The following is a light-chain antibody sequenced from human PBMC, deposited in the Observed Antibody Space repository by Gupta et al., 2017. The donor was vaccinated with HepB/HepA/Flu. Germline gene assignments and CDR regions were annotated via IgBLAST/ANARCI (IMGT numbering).Light chain of an antibody. CDR2: RNN. J-gene: IGLJ3*02. Sequence: QAGLTQPSSVSKGLRQTATLTCTGNTNNVGNHGTAWLQQHQGHPPKLLPYRNNNRPPGTSERFSASRSGNTAALTITRLQPEDEADDYCATWDSSLSTWVFVGGTKLTV. CDR1: TNNVGNHG. V-gene: IGLV10-54*04. CDR3: ATWDSSLSTWV.